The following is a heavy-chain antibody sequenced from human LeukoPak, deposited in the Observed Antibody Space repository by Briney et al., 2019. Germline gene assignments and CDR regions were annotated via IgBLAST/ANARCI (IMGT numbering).Heavy chain of an antibody. CDR1: GFTFSSSA. CDR2: ISASGGGT. D-gene: IGHD6-19*01. CDR3: AKPISGWSPFDY. J-gene: IGHJ4*02. V-gene: IGHV3-23*01. Sequence: GGSLRLSCAASGFTFSSSAMSWVRQAPGKGLEWVSSISASGGGTYYSDSVKGRFTISRDNSKNTLYLQINSLRAEDTAVYYSAKPISGWSPFDYWGQGTQVTVSS.